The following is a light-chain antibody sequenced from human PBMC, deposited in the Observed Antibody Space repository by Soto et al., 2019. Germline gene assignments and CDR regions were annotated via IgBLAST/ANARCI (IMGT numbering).Light chain of an antibody. CDR1: SNDIGSYNY. Sequence: QSALTQPASLSGSPGQSLTISCTGSSNDIGSYNYVSWYQQHPGKAPKLIIFDVSNRPSGVSNRFSGSRSGNTASLTISQLQTEDEADYFCHSYQLIGGGTKLTVL. CDR3: HSYQL. V-gene: IGLV2-14*03. CDR2: DVS. J-gene: IGLJ2*01.